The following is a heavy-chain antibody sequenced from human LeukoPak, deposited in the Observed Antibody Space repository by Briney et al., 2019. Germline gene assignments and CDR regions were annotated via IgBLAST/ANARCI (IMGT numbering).Heavy chain of an antibody. J-gene: IGHJ4*02. CDR1: GGTFSSYA. V-gene: IGHV1-69*05. Sequence: APVKVSCKASGGTFSSYAISWVRQAPGQGLEWMGGIIPIFGTANYAQKFQGRVTITTDESTSTAYMELSSLRSEDTAVYYCARTALRGNYDSSGYYYGNIDYWGQGTLVTVSS. CDR3: ARTALRGNYDSSGYYYGNIDY. CDR2: IIPIFGTA. D-gene: IGHD3-22*01.